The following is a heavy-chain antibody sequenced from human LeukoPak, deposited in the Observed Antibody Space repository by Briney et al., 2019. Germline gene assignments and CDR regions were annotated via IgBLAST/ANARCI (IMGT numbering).Heavy chain of an antibody. V-gene: IGHV4-59*01. J-gene: IGHJ4*02. CDR1: GGSISSYY. D-gene: IGHD3-9*01. Sequence: SETLSLTCTVSGGSISSYYWSWIRQPPGKGVEWIGYIYYSGSTNYNPSLKSRVTISVDTSKNQFSLKLSSVTAADTAVYYCARDAMFDYYFDYWGQGTLVTVSS. CDR3: ARDAMFDYYFDY. CDR2: IYYSGST.